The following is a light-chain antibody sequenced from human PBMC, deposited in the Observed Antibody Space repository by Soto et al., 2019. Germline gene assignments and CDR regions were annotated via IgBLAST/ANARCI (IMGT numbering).Light chain of an antibody. CDR2: GAS. Sequence: EIVMTQSLATKTLTPGETATHSCRASQSIRPSSLAWYQQNPGQAPRLLIYGASSRDTGIPDRFSGSGSGTVFPLTIGRLEPEDFAMYHCQQYGRLPRPFGQGTRLEI. J-gene: IGKJ5*01. CDR3: QQYGRLPRP. CDR1: QSIRPSS. V-gene: IGKV3-20*01.